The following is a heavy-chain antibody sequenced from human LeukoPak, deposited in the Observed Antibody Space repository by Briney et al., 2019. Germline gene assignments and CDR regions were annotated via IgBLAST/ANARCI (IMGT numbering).Heavy chain of an antibody. CDR2: MNPNSGNT. V-gene: IGHV1-8*01. J-gene: IGHJ6*02. Sequence: GASVKVSCKASGYTFTSYDINWVRQATGQGLEWMGWMNPNSGNTGYAQKLQGRVTMTRNTSISTAYMELSSLRSEDTAVYYCARGAPLIWFGDNYGMDVWGQGTTVTVSS. D-gene: IGHD3-10*01. CDR1: GYTFTSYD. CDR3: ARGAPLIWFGDNYGMDV.